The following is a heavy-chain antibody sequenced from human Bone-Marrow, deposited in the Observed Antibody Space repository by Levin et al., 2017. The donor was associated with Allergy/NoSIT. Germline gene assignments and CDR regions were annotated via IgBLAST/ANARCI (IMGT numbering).Heavy chain of an antibody. CDR1: GYTFTDYY. CDR2: INSNSGGT. V-gene: IGHV1-2*02. CDR3: ARDHWGQNY. Sequence: ASVKVSCKASGYTFTDYYIHWVRQAPGQGLEWMGWINSNSGGTKYAQRFQGRVSMTRDTSITTAYMELSSLTSDDTAMYFCARDHWGQNYWGQGTLVTVSS. J-gene: IGHJ4*02. D-gene: IGHD7-27*01.